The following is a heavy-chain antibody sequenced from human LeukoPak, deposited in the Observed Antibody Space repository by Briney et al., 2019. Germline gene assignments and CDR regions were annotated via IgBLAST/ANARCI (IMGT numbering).Heavy chain of an antibody. V-gene: IGHV1-69*13. CDR2: IIPIFGTA. Sequence: SVKVSCKASGGTFSSYAISWVRQAPGQGLEWMGGIIPIFGTANYAQKFQGRVTITADESTSTAYMELSSLRSEDTAVYYCARVRAPPGIAAAGTSGRGYFDYWGQGTLVTVSS. D-gene: IGHD6-13*01. CDR3: ARVRAPPGIAAAGTSGRGYFDY. CDR1: GGTFSSYA. J-gene: IGHJ4*02.